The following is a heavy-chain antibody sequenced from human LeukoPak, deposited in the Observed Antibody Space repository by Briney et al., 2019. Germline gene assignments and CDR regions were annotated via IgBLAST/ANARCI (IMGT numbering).Heavy chain of an antibody. CDR2: IYYSGST. D-gene: IGHD3-22*01. CDR1: GGSISSSSYY. J-gene: IGHJ4*02. CDR3: ARDRHDSSGIHTLDY. Sequence: PSETLSLTCTVSGGSISSSSYYWGWIRQPPGKGLEWIGSIYYSGSTYYNPSLKSRVTISVDTSKNQFSLKLSSATAADTAVYYCARDRHDSSGIHTLDYWGQGTLVTVSS. V-gene: IGHV4-39*07.